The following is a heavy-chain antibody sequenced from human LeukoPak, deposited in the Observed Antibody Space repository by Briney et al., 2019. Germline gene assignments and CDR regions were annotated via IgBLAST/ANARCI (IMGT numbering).Heavy chain of an antibody. CDR3: ARNVRRGGMDV. D-gene: IGHD3-10*01. Sequence: GRSLGLSCAASGFTFSTYAIHWVRQAPGKGLEWVAVISYHGRNKYYADSVKGRFTISRDNSKNTLYVQMNSLRADDTAVYYCARNVRRGGMDVWGQGTTVTVSS. CDR2: ISYHGRNK. J-gene: IGHJ6*02. CDR1: GFTFSTYA. V-gene: IGHV3-30*04.